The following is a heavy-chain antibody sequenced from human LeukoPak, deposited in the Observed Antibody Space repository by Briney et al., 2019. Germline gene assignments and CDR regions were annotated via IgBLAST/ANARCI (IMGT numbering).Heavy chain of an antibody. J-gene: IGHJ6*03. CDR1: GFTFSSYS. D-gene: IGHD5-18*01. CDR2: ISSSSSSYI. CDR3: ARVGTDTAMVDYMDV. Sequence: GGSLRLSCAASGFTFSSYSMNWVRQAPGKGLEWVSSISSSSSSYIYYADSVKGRFTISRDNAKNSLYLQMNSLRAEDTAVYYCARVGTDTAMVDYMDVWGKGTTVTVSS. V-gene: IGHV3-21*01.